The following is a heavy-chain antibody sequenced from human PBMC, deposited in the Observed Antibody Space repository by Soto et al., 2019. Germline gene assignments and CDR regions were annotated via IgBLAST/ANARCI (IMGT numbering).Heavy chain of an antibody. V-gene: IGHV3-72*01. J-gene: IGHJ4*02. Sequence: EVKLVESGGGLVQPGGSLRLSCAASGFTLSDHHMDWVRQAPGKGLEWVARSRNRTRSYSTDYAASVKGRFTISRDESKSSVYLQMNSLKTEDTAVYYCARGLPDFDYWGQGILVTVSS. CDR2: SRNRTRSYST. CDR3: ARGLPDFDY. D-gene: IGHD5-18*01. CDR1: GFTLSDHH.